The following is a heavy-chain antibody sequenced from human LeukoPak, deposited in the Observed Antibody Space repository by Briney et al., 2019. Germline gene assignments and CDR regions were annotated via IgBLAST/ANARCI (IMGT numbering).Heavy chain of an antibody. CDR1: GFTFSSYA. CDR3: ASLIAVAGPNLDY. CDR2: ISGSGSST. Sequence: PGGSLRLSCAASGFTFSSYAMSWVRQAPGKGLEWVSAISGSGSSTYYADSVKGRFTISRDNSKNTLYLQMNSLRAEDTAVYYCASLIAVAGPNLDYWGQGTLVTVSS. D-gene: IGHD6-19*01. J-gene: IGHJ4*02. V-gene: IGHV3-23*01.